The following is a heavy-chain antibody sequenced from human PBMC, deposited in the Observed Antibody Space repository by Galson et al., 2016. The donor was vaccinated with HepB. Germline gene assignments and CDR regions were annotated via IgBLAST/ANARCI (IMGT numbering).Heavy chain of an antibody. D-gene: IGHD4-11*01. CDR3: ATMDYNANSAY. CDR2: ITSGGST. Sequence: SLRLSCAASGFTFSSYAMTWVRQAPGKGLEWVSVITSGGSTYYAASVKGRFTISRDNSKNTLYVQMNSLRDEDTAAYYCATMDYNANSAYWGQGTLVTVSS. V-gene: IGHV3-23*01. CDR1: GFTFSSYA. J-gene: IGHJ4*02.